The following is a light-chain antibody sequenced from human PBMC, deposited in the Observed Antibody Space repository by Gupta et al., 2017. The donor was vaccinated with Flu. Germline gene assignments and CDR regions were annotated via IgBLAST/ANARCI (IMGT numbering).Light chain of an antibody. CDR3: QQSYSTPA. Sequence: DIQMTQSPSSLPASVGDRATITCRASQSISSYLNWYQQKPGKAPKLLIYAASSLQSGVPSRFSGSGSGTDYTLTISRLQPEDFATYYCQQSYSTPAFGGGTKVEIK. V-gene: IGKV1-39*01. CDR2: AAS. CDR1: QSISSY. J-gene: IGKJ4*02.